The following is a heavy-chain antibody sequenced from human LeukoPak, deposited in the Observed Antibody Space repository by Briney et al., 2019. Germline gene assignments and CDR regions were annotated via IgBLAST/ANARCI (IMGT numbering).Heavy chain of an antibody. D-gene: IGHD6-19*01. J-gene: IGHJ4*02. CDR1: GGSISSSSYY. V-gene: IGHV4-39*01. Sequence: PSETLSLTCTVSGGSISSSSYYWRWIRQPPEKGLEWIGSMYYSGSTYYNPSLKSRVTISVDTSKDQFSLKLSSVTAADTADYYCARGFGSGWIFDYWGQGTLVTVSS. CDR2: MYYSGST. CDR3: ARGFGSGWIFDY.